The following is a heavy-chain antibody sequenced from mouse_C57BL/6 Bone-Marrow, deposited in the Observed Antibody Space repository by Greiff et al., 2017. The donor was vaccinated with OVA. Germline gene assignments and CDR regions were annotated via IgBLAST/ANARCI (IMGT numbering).Heavy chain of an antibody. CDR2: IYPGGGYT. J-gene: IGHJ4*01. CDR3: ARWKDYYGSSYAMDY. CDR1: GYTFTNYW. D-gene: IGHD1-1*01. Sequence: VMLVESGAELVRPGTSVKMSCKASGYTFTNYWIGWAKQRPGHGLEWIGDIYPGGGYTNYNEKFKGKATLTADKSSSTAYMQFSSLTSEDSAIYYCARWKDYYGSSYAMDYWGQGTTVTVSS. V-gene: IGHV1-63*01.